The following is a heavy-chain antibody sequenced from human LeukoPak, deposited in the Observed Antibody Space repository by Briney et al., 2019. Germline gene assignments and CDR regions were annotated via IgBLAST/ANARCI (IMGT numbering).Heavy chain of an antibody. CDR2: IYYSGST. CDR1: GGSISSSSYY. CDR3: ASGPPTVTTFDY. Sequence: PSETLSLTCTVSGGSISSSSYYWGWIRQPPGKGLEWIGSIYYSGSTYYNPSLKSRVTISVDTSKNQFSLKLSSVTAADTAVYYCASGPPTVTTFDYWGQGTLVTVSS. D-gene: IGHD4-17*01. V-gene: IGHV4-39*01. J-gene: IGHJ4*02.